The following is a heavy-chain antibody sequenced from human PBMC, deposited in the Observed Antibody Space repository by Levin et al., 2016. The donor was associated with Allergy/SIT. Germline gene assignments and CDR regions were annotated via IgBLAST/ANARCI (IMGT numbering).Heavy chain of an antibody. CDR2: ISAYNGNT. D-gene: IGHD3-10*01. J-gene: IGHJ6*02. V-gene: IGHV1-18*01. Sequence: ASVKVSCKASGYTFTSYGISWVRQAPGQGLEWMGWISAYNGNTNYAQKLQGRVTMTTDTSTSTAYMELRSLRSDDTAVYYCARALAVWFGEPQSRASYYYYGMDVWGQGTTVTVSS. CDR3: ARALAVWFGEPQSRASYYYYGMDV. CDR1: GYTFTSYG.